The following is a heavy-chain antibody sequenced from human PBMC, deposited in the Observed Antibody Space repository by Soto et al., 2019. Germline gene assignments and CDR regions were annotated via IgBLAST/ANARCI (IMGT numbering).Heavy chain of an antibody. D-gene: IGHD1-1*01. Sequence: EVHLVESGGGLLKPGGSLRLSCTASGFTLSSYSMNWVRQAPGKGQEWVSSISRSSNYIYYADSVKGRFTISRDNAKNSPYLQMNSLRAEDTAVYYCARGGGSEGYNLPDYWGQGTLVTVSS. V-gene: IGHV3-21*01. CDR3: ARGGGSEGYNLPDY. CDR2: ISRSSNYI. CDR1: GFTLSSYS. J-gene: IGHJ4*02.